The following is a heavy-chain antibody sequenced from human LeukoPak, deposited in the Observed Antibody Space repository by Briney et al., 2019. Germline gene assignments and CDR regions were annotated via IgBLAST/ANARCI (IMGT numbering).Heavy chain of an antibody. CDR2: IIPIFGTA. Sequence: GASVKVSCKASGYIFTNYQMHWVRQAPGQGLEWMGGIIPIFGTANYAQKFQGRVTITADESTSTAYMELSSLRSEDTAVYYCARGKRWELLFDYWGQGTLVTVSS. V-gene: IGHV1-69*13. J-gene: IGHJ4*02. D-gene: IGHD1-26*01. CDR3: ARGKRWELLFDY. CDR1: GYIFTNYQ.